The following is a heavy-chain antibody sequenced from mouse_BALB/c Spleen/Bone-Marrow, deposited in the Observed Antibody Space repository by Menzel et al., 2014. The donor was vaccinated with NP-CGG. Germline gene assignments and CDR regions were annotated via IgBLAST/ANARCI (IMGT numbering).Heavy chain of an antibody. CDR1: GYVFTNYL. CDR3: AREVVATDYFDY. D-gene: IGHD1-1*01. V-gene: IGHV1-54*01. J-gene: IGHJ2*01. CDR2: MNPFNDGT. Sequence: VQLQQSGAELVRPGTSVKVSCKASGYVFTNYLIEWVKQRPGQGLEWIGFMNPFNDGTKYNEKFKGKATLTSDKSSSTAYMELSSLTSEDSAVYYCAREVVATDYFDYWGQGTTLTVSS.